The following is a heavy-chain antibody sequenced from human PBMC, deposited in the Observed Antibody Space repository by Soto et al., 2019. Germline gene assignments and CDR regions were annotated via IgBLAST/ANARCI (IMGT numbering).Heavy chain of an antibody. D-gene: IGHD3-16*01. CDR3: ARDPLTTLGVLDY. CDR2: ISSSSSTI. J-gene: IGHJ4*02. Sequence: EVQLVESGGGLVQPGGSLRLSCAASGFTFSSYSMNWVRQAPGKGLEWVSYISSSSSTIYYADSVKGRFTISRDNAKNSLYLQMNSLIDEDTAVYYCARDPLTTLGVLDYWGQGTLVTVSS. V-gene: IGHV3-48*02. CDR1: GFTFSSYS.